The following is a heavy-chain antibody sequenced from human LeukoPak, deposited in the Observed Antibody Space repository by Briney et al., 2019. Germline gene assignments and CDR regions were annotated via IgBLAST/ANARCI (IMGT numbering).Heavy chain of an antibody. D-gene: IGHD6-19*01. CDR1: GFKFDDYA. V-gene: IGHV3-9*01. Sequence: GGSLRLSCAASGFKFDDYAIHWVRQAPGKGLEWVSSIKWNSGSMAYADSVKGRFTISRDNTRNSLYLQMNSLRIEDSALYYCAKDLYSSASPYFDYWGRGTLVTVSS. J-gene: IGHJ4*02. CDR3: AKDLYSSASPYFDY. CDR2: IKWNSGSM.